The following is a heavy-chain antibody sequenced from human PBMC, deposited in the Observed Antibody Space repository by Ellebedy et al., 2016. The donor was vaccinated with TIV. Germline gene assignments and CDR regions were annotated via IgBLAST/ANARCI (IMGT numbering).Heavy chain of an antibody. CDR2: IDWDDDK. Sequence: TLSLTCAVYGGSFSGYYWSWIRQPPGKALEWLARIDWDDDKYYSTSLKTRLTISKDTSKNQVVLTMTNMDPVDTATYYCARLTAGYPGYYYGMDVWGQGTTVTVSS. CDR1: GGSFSGYY. CDR3: ARLTAGYPGYYYGMDV. V-gene: IGHV2-70*11. D-gene: IGHD2-2*03. J-gene: IGHJ6*02.